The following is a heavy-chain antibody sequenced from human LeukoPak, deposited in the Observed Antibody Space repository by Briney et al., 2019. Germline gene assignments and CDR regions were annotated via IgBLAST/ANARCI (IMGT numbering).Heavy chain of an antibody. CDR2: ISYDGSNK. J-gene: IGHJ4*02. CDR1: GFTFSSYG. CDR3: AKDREVVVIFGSVLHH. Sequence: PGRSLRLSCAASGFTFSSYGMHWVRQAPGKGLEWVAVISYDGSNKYYADSVKGRFTISRDNSKNTLYLQMNSLRAEDTAVYYCAKDREVVVIFGSVLHHWGQGTLVTVSS. V-gene: IGHV3-30*18. D-gene: IGHD3-22*01.